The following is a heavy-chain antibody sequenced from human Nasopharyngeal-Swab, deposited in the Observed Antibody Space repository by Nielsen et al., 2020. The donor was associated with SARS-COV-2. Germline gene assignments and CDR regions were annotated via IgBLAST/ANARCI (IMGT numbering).Heavy chain of an antibody. J-gene: IGHJ4*02. CDR3: ARTIIAAAEGYFDY. CDR2: IDYSGST. CDR1: GGSISSYY. Sequence: SETLSLTCTVSGGSISSYYWSWIRQPPGKGLEWIGYIDYSGSTNYNPSLKSRVTISVDTSKNQFSLKLSSVTAADTAVYYCARTIIAAAEGYFDYWGQGTLVTVSS. D-gene: IGHD6-13*01. V-gene: IGHV4-59*01.